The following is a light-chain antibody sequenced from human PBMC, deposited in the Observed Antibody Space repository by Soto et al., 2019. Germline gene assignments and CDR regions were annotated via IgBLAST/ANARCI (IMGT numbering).Light chain of an antibody. CDR3: QNYNSAPIT. CDR1: QGINIY. V-gene: IGKV1-27*01. J-gene: IGKJ5*01. CDR2: GAS. Sequence: IWMTQSPSLLSASTGDRVTISCRASQGINIYLAWYQQAAGKVPKHLIYGASKLQSGVPSRFRGGGSGTNFTLTISSLQPEDVGTYYCQNYNSAPITFGQGTRLEIK.